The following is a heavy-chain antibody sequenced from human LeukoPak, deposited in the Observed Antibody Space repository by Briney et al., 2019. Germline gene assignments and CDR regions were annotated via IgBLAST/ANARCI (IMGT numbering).Heavy chain of an antibody. J-gene: IGHJ4*02. Sequence: GESLKISCKGSGYSFTSYWIGWVRQMPGKGLECMGIIYPGDSDTRYSPSFQGQVTISADKSISTAYLQWSSLKASDTAMYYCARLIGDTAMVEQFDYWGQGTLLTVSS. D-gene: IGHD5-18*01. CDR2: IYPGDSDT. CDR1: GYSFTSYW. V-gene: IGHV5-51*01. CDR3: ARLIGDTAMVEQFDY.